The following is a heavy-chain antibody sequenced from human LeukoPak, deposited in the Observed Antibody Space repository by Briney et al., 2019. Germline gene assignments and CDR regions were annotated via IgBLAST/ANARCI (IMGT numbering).Heavy chain of an antibody. CDR2: ISSTGGTT. D-gene: IGHD6-13*01. CDR1: GLTFSNYG. V-gene: IGHV3-23*01. Sequence: GGSLRLSCVASGLTFSNYGISWVRQAAGKGLEWVSAISSTGGTTYYADSLKGHFTISRDNSKNTVYMEMNSLSAEDTAVYYCAKFIAAAGTLDYWRQGTLVTVSS. CDR3: AKFIAAAGTLDY. J-gene: IGHJ4*02.